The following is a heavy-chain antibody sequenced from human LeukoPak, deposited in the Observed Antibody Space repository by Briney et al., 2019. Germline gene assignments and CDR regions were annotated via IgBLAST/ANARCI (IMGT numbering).Heavy chain of an antibody. V-gene: IGHV3-21*01. CDR3: ARDRGAWEEVVDY. CDR1: GFTFSIYS. CDR2: ISGGTSNI. Sequence: GGSLRLSCAASGFTFSIYSMNWVRQAPGKGLEWVSSISGGTSNIFYADSVRGRFTISRDNAKNSLYLQMNSLRADDTAVYYCARDRGAWEEVVDYWGQGTLVTVSS. J-gene: IGHJ4*02. D-gene: IGHD1-26*01.